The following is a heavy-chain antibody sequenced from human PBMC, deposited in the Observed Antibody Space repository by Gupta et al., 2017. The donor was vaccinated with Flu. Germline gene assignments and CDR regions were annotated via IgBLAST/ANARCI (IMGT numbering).Heavy chain of an antibody. CDR3: ARGGYGSPSEPGPFDY. CDR1: N. CDR2: ISSSGEHI. J-gene: IGHJ4*03. V-gene: IGHV3-21*01. D-gene: IGHD6-6*01. Sequence: NINGVSQAPGKGLEWVSVISSSGEHINYADAVKGRFTISRDNAKNSLYWQMNSMRAEDTAVYYGARGGYGSPSEPGPFDYWGHGTLVTVSS.